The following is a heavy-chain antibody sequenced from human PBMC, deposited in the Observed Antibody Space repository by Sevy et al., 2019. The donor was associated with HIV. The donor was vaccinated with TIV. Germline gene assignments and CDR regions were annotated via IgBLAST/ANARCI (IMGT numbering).Heavy chain of an antibody. CDR3: ARAKGVSTDYDDYYYYGMDV. D-gene: IGHD3-3*01. Sequence: GGSLRLSCAASGFSFNTYTFYWVRQAPGEGLEWISSISSSGVYEYYADSVRGRFTISRDNAKNSLSLQMNGLRVEDTGVYYCARAKGVSTDYDDYYYYGMDVWGQGTTVTVSS. CDR2: ISSSGVYE. CDR1: GFSFNTYT. V-gene: IGHV3-21*01. J-gene: IGHJ6*02.